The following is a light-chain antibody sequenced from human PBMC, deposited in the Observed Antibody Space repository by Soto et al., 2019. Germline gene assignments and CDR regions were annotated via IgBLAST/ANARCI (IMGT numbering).Light chain of an antibody. CDR1: QGISSE. Sequence: EIVMTQSPATLSRSPWERAALSCRASQGISSELAWYQQKPGQPPMLLIYGASTRATGVPARFTGSGSGSDFTLTISGLQSEDFAVYYCQQGHNWPLTFGQGTRLEI. J-gene: IGKJ2*01. CDR2: GAS. V-gene: IGKV3-15*01. CDR3: QQGHNWPLT.